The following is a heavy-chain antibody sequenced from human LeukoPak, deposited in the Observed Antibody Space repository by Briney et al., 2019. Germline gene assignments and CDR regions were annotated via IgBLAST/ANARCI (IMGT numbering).Heavy chain of an antibody. V-gene: IGHV1-69*05. Sequence: GASVRVSCKASGGTFSSYAISWVRQAPGQGLEWMGGIIPIFGTANYAQKFQGRVTITTDEPTSTAYMELSSLRSEDTAVYYCAREKGERWLQLDYWGQGTLVTVSS. CDR1: GGTFSSYA. CDR3: AREKGERWLQLDY. CDR2: IIPIFGTA. D-gene: IGHD5-24*01. J-gene: IGHJ4*02.